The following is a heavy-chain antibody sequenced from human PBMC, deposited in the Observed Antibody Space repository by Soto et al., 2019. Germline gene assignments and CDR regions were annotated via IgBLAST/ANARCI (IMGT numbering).Heavy chain of an antibody. D-gene: IGHD3-10*01. J-gene: IGHJ4*02. CDR2: VYYSGST. CDR1: GGAISNYY. V-gene: IGHV4-59*01. CDR3: ASAPRGIPFHYFAC. Sequence: SETLSPTCTVSGGAISNYYWSWIRQSPGKGLEWIGYVYYSGSTIYNPSLKSRVIMSVDTAKNQFSLSLTSVSAADTAVYYCASAPRGIPFHYFACRAQGSTVNVS.